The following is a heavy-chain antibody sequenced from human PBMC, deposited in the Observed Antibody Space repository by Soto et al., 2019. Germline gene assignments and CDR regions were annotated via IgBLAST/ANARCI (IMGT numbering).Heavy chain of an antibody. D-gene: IGHD3-3*01. CDR1: GGSFSGYY. CDR2: INHSGST. CDR3: ARGGYDFRSGYYPTNNWFDP. Sequence: SETLSLTCAVYGGSFSGYYWSWIRQPPGKGLEWIGEINHSGSTNYNPSLKSRVTISVDTSKNQFSLKLSSVTAADTAVYYCARGGYDFRSGYYPTNNWFDPWGQGTLVTVSS. J-gene: IGHJ5*02. V-gene: IGHV4-34*01.